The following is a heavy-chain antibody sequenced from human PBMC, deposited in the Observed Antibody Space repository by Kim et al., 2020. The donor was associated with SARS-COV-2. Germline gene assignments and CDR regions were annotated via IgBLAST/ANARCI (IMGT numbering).Heavy chain of an antibody. CDR3: ARGAIVRGVILRAFDI. V-gene: IGHV1-2*06. Sequence: ASVKVSCKASGYTFTGYYMHWVRQAPGQGLEWMGRINPNSGGTNYAQKFQGRVTMTRDTSISTAYMELSRLRSDDTAVYYCARGAIVRGVILRAFDIWGQGTMVTVSS. D-gene: IGHD3-10*01. CDR2: INPNSGGT. J-gene: IGHJ3*02. CDR1: GYTFTGYY.